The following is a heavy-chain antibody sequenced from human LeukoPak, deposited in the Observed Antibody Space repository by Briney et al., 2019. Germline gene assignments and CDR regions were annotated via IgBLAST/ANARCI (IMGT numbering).Heavy chain of an antibody. CDR3: ARNYYYDSSGSDAFDI. J-gene: IGHJ3*02. V-gene: IGHV3-33*01. CDR2: IWYDGSNK. D-gene: IGHD3-22*01. Sequence: PGRSLRLSCAASGFTFSSYGMHWARQAPGKGLEWVAVIWYDGSNKYYADSVKGRFTISRDNSKNTLYLQMNSLRAEDTAVYYCARNYYYDSSGSDAFDIWGQGTMVTVSS. CDR1: GFTFSSYG.